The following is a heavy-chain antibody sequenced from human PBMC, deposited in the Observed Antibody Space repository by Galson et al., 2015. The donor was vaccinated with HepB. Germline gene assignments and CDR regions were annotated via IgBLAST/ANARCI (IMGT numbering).Heavy chain of an antibody. CDR1: GDSVSSNSAA. CDR2: TYYRSKWYN. J-gene: IGHJ5*02. V-gene: IGHV6-1*01. Sequence: CAISGDSVSSNSAAWNWIRQSPSRGLEWLGRTYYRSKWYNDYAVSVKSRITINPDTSKNQFSLQLNSVTPEDTAVYYCARGPQRFGSGWYFTAVNWFDPWGQGTLVTVSS. D-gene: IGHD6-19*01. CDR3: ARGPQRFGSGWYFTAVNWFDP.